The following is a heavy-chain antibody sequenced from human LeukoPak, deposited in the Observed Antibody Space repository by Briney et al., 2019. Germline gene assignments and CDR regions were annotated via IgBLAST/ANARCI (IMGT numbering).Heavy chain of an antibody. CDR3: ARGRYYGSGSYSGDWFDP. D-gene: IGHD3-10*01. Sequence: EASVKVSCKASGYTFTSYDINWVRQASGQGLEWMGWMNPNSGNTGYAQTFQGRVTVTRNTSRSTAYMGLSSLRSEDTAVYYCARGRYYGSGSYSGDWFDPWGQGTLVTVSS. V-gene: IGHV1-8*01. CDR1: GYTFTSYD. CDR2: MNPNSGNT. J-gene: IGHJ5*02.